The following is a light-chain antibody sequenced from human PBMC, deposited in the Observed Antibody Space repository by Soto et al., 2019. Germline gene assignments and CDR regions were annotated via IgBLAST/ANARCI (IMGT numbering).Light chain of an antibody. V-gene: IGKV3-11*01. Sequence: EIVLTQSPATLSLSPGERATLSCRASRSVRSYLAWYQQKPGQAPRLLIYDASNRAAGIPARFSGSGSETDFTLTSSNLEPEDFAVYYCQQRYAWPTITFGQGTRLEIK. CDR3: QQRYAWPTIT. CDR1: RSVRSY. CDR2: DAS. J-gene: IGKJ5*01.